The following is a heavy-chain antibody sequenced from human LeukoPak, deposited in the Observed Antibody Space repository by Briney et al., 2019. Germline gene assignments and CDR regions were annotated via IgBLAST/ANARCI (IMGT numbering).Heavy chain of an antibody. CDR1: GFTFSSYW. CDR3: AREQTRYCSSTSCGGDYYYGMDV. CDR2: IKQDGSEK. J-gene: IGHJ6*02. V-gene: IGHV3-7*01. D-gene: IGHD2-2*01. Sequence: GGSLRLSCAASGFTFSSYWMHWVRQAPGKGLEWVANIKQDGSEKYYVDSVKGRFTISRDNAKNSLYLQMNSLRAEDTAVYYCAREQTRYCSSTSCGGDYYYGMDVWGQGTTVTVSS.